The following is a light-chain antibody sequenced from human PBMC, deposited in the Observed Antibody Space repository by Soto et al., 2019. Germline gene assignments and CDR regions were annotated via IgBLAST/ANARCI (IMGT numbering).Light chain of an antibody. CDR1: QSVSSSY. Sequence: EIVLTQPPGTLSLSAGEGATLSCRASQSVSSSYLAWYQQKPGQAPRLLIYGASTRATGIPARFSGSGSGTEFTLTISSLQSEDFAVYYCQQYNNWPPWTFGQGTNVDIK. CDR2: GAS. CDR3: QQYNNWPPWT. J-gene: IGKJ1*01. V-gene: IGKV3-15*01.